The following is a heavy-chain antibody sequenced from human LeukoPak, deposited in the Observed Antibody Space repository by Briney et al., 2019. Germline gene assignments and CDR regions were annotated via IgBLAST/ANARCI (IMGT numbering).Heavy chain of an antibody. CDR2: INHSGST. CDR3: ARSPVQDSGSYGNFDY. CDR1: GGSISSYY. J-gene: IGHJ4*02. D-gene: IGHD1-26*01. V-gene: IGHV4-34*01. Sequence: SETLSLTCTVSGGSISSYYWSWIRQPPGKGLEWIGEINHSGSTNYNPSLKSRVTISVDTSKNQFSLKLSSVTAADTAVYYCARSPVQDSGSYGNFDYWGQGTLVTVSS.